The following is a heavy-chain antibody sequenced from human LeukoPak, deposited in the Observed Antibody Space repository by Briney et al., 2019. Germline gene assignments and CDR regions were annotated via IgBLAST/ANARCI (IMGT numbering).Heavy chain of an antibody. Sequence: PSETLSLTCTVSGGSISSSRYYWGWIRQPPGKGLEWIGSIYYSGNTYYNPSLKSRVTISVDTSKNQFSLKLSSVTAADTAVYYCARDGYCSSTSCYHYYYYYMDVWGKGTTVTISS. V-gene: IGHV4-39*07. J-gene: IGHJ6*03. CDR3: ARDGYCSSTSCYHYYYYYMDV. CDR1: GGSISSSRYY. CDR2: IYYSGNT. D-gene: IGHD2-2*03.